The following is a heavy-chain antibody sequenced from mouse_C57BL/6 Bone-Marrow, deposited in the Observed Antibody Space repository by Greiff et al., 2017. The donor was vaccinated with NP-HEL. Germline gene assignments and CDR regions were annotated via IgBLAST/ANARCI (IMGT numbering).Heavy chain of an antibody. Sequence: EVQRVESGEGLVKPGGSLKLSCAASGFTFSSYAMSWVRQTPEKRLEWVAYISSGGDYIYYADTVKGRFTISRDNARNTLYLQMSSLKSEDTAMYYCTRATTVVWWYFDVWGTGTTVTVSS. D-gene: IGHD1-1*01. V-gene: IGHV5-9-1*02. CDR3: TRATTVVWWYFDV. CDR1: GFTFSSYA. CDR2: ISSGGDYI. J-gene: IGHJ1*03.